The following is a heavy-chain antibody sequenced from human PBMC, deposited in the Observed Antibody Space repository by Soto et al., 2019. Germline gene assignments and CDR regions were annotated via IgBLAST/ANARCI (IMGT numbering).Heavy chain of an antibody. D-gene: IGHD3-10*01. V-gene: IGHV2-5*02. CDR2: IYGVDDK. J-gene: IGHJ6*02. Sequence: QITLKESGPTLVKPTQTLTLTCTFSGFSLTTSGVGVGWIRQPPGKALEWLALIYGVDDKRYSPSLKSRLTITGDTSKNQVVLTMTNIDPVDTATYYCAHRHYYGSGNLGMDVWGQGTTVTVSS. CDR1: GFSLTTSGVG. CDR3: AHRHYYGSGNLGMDV.